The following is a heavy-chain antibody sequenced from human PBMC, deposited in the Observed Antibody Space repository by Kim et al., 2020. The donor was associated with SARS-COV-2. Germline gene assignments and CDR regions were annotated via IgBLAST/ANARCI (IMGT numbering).Heavy chain of an antibody. J-gene: IGHJ4*02. Sequence: GGSLRLSCAASGFTFSSYGMHWVRQAPGKGLEWVAVIWYDGSNKYYADSVKGRFTISRDNSKNTLYLQMNSLRAGDTAVYYCARVGDTAMVEYFDYWGQGTLVTVSS. CDR2: IWYDGSNK. CDR3: ARVGDTAMVEYFDY. D-gene: IGHD5-18*01. CDR1: GFTFSSYG. V-gene: IGHV3-33*01.